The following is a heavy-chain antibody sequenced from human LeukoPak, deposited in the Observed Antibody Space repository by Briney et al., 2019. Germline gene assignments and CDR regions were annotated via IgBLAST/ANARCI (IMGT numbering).Heavy chain of an antibody. CDR2: ISWNSGSI. Sequence: GGSLRLSCAASGFTFDDYAMHWVRQAPGKGLEWVSGISWNSGSIDYADSVKGRFTISRDNAKNSLYLQMNSLRAEDTALYYCAKGTFTGSNHFDYWGQETLVTVSS. V-gene: IGHV3-9*01. CDR1: GFTFDDYA. J-gene: IGHJ4*02. D-gene: IGHD1-14*01. CDR3: AKGTFTGSNHFDY.